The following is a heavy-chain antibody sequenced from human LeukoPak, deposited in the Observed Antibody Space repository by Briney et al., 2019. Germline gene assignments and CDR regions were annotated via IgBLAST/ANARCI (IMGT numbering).Heavy chain of an antibody. Sequence: PGGSLRLSCAASGFTFSSYGMHWVRQAPGKGLEWVAVIWYDGSNKYYADSVKGRFTISRDNSKNTLYLQMNSLRAEDTAVYYCARDRGSRYFANYFDYWGQGTLVTVSS. CDR1: GFTFSSYG. D-gene: IGHD3-9*01. CDR3: ARDRGSRYFANYFDY. J-gene: IGHJ4*02. V-gene: IGHV3-33*01. CDR2: IWYDGSNK.